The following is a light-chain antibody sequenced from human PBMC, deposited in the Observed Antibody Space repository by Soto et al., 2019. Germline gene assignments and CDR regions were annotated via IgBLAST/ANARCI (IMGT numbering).Light chain of an antibody. CDR3: HQLNSYPWP. CDR1: HGISSY. Sequence: IQLTQSPSPLSASVGDRVTITCRASHGISSYLAWYQQKPGKAPKLLIYAASTLQSGVPSRFSGSGSGTDFPLIISSLQPEDFATYYCHQLNSYPWPFGQGTKVEIK. J-gene: IGKJ1*01. V-gene: IGKV1-9*01. CDR2: AAS.